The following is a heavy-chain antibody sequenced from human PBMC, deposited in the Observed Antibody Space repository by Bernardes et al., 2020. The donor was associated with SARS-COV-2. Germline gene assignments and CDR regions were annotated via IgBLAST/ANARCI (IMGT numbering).Heavy chain of an antibody. J-gene: IGHJ5*02. CDR1: VDTLTSYC. CDR3: AREPIAARPGIWFDP. Sequence: SENVSCKASVDTLTSYCFILVRQAPRQGIEWMGRISPRLGSTNYAQNLQGRVTITADESSSTAYMELSSLRSQDTALYYCAREPIAARPGIWFDPWSQGTLVTVSS. CDR2: ISPRLGST. D-gene: IGHD6-6*01. V-gene: IGHV1-69*11.